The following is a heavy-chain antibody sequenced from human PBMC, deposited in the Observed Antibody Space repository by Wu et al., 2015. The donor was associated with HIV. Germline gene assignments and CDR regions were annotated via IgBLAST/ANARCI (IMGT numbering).Heavy chain of an antibody. CDR3: ARDQMRTTVTRDAFDI. D-gene: IGHD4-17*01. CDR2: ISVYKANT. CDR1: GYTFPNYG. V-gene: IGHV1-18*01. Sequence: QVQLVQSGAEVKKPGASVKVSCKASGYTFPNYGITWVRQAPGQGLEWLGWISVYKANTNYAQKFQGRVTITADESTSTAYMELSSLRSEDTAVYYCARDQMRTTVTRDAFDIWGQGTMVTVSS. J-gene: IGHJ3*02.